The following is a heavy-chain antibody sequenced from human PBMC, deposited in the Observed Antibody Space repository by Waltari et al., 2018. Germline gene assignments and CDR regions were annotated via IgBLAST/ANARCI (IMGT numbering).Heavy chain of an antibody. Sequence: QMQLVQSGAEVKKTGSSVKVSCKASGYTFTYRYLHWVRQAPGQALEWMGWITPFNGNTNYAQKFQDRVTITRDRSMSTAYMELSSLRSEDTAMYYCASTDGDWDAFDIWGQGTMVTVSS. J-gene: IGHJ3*02. CDR3: ASTDGDWDAFDI. CDR2: ITPFNGNT. D-gene: IGHD4-17*01. V-gene: IGHV1-45*02. CDR1: GYTFTYRY.